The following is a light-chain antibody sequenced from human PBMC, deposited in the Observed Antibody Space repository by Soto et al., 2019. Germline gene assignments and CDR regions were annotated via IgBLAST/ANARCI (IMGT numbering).Light chain of an antibody. CDR3: QQRSSWPPIT. CDR1: QYISSD. J-gene: IGKJ5*01. CDR2: DAS. Sequence: EIVFTQSPATLSLSPVERATLSCRASQYISSDLAWYQHKPGQAPRPLMYDASDRATGIPARFSGSGSGTDFTLTISDLEPEDFAIYYCQQRSSWPPITFGQGTRLEIK. V-gene: IGKV3-11*01.